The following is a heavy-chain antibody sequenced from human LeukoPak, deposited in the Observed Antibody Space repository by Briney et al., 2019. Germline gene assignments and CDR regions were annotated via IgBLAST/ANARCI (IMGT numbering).Heavy chain of an antibody. J-gene: IGHJ6*02. CDR3: ARRQRGSYYYYGMDV. CDR1: GGSISSYY. CDR2: IYYSGST. V-gene: IGHV4-59*08. D-gene: IGHD5-18*01. Sequence: SETLSLTCTVSGGSISSYYWSWIRQPPGKGLEWIGYIYYSGSTNYNPSLKSRVTISVDTSKNQFSLKLSSVTAADTAVYYCARRQRGSYYYYGMDVWGQGTTVTVSS.